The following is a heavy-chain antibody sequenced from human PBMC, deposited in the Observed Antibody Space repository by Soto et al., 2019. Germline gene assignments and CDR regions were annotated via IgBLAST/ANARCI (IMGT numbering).Heavy chain of an antibody. Sequence: GGSLRLSCAASGFTFNNYAMSWVRQAPGKGLEWVSGISGSGSYTYFADSVKGRFTISRDNSKNTLSLQMGSLRAEDTAVYYCAKSASGYYKLIDYWGQGTLVTVSS. J-gene: IGHJ4*02. CDR1: GFTFNNYA. V-gene: IGHV3-23*01. CDR3: AKSASGYYKLIDY. D-gene: IGHD5-12*01. CDR2: ISGSGSYT.